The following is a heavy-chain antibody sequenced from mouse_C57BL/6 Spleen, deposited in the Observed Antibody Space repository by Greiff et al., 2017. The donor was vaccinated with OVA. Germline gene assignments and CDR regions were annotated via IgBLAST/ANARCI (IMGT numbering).Heavy chain of an antibody. Sequence: VQLQQSGAELVKPGASVKISCKASGYAFSSYWMNWVKQRPGKGLEWIGQIYPGDGDTNYNGKFKGKATLTADKSSSTAYMQLSSLTSEVSAVYFCARGGLGGYFDVWGTGTTVTVSS. CDR1: GYAFSSYW. CDR3: ARGGLGGYFDV. J-gene: IGHJ1*03. CDR2: IYPGDGDT. V-gene: IGHV1-80*01. D-gene: IGHD3-3*01.